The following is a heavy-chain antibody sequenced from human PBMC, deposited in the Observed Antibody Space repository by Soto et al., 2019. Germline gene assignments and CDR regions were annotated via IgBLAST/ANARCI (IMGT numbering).Heavy chain of an antibody. J-gene: IGHJ6*02. Sequence: SETLSLTCVVSGGSFSTYYYNWIRQSPGKGLEWIGEINHIGSTHYNTSLKSRVTISVDTSKNHFSLELSSVTAADTAIYYCRSSTSCYDESCVDVWGQGTMVTVSS. CDR3: RSSTSCYDESCVDV. CDR1: GGSFSTYY. D-gene: IGHD2-2*01. CDR2: INHIGST. V-gene: IGHV4-34*01.